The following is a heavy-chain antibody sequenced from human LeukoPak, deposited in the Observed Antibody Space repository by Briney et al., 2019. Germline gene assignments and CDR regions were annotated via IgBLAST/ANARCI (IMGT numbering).Heavy chain of an antibody. J-gene: IGHJ6*02. D-gene: IGHD1-14*01. CDR2: ISAYNGNT. CDR3: ARVSRKVYYYGMDV. CDR1: GYTFTSYG. V-gene: IGHV1-18*01. Sequence: ASVKVSCKASGYTFTSYGISWVRQAPGQGLEWMGWISAYNGNTNYAQKLQGRVTMTTGTSTSTAYMELRSLRSDDTAVYYCARVSRKVYYYGMDVWGQGTTVTVSS.